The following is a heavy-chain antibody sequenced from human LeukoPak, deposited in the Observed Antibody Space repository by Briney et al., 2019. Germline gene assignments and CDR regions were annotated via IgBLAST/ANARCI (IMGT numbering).Heavy chain of an antibody. CDR2: IYYSGST. CDR1: GGSISSSSYY. D-gene: IGHD3-3*01. J-gene: IGHJ5*02. CDR3: ARSYDFWSGKTTFDP. V-gene: IGHV4-39*01. Sequence: PSETLSLTCTVSGGSISSSSYYWGWIRQPPGKGLEWIGSIYYSGSTYNPSLKSRVTISVDTSKNQFSLKLSSVTAADTTVYYCARSYDFWSGKTTFDPWGQGTLVTVSS.